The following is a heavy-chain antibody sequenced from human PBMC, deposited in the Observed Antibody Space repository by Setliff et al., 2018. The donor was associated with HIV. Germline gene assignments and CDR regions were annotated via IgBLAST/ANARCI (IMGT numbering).Heavy chain of an antibody. V-gene: IGHV3-7*03. CDR1: GITFSDQW. D-gene: IGHD3-3*01. CDR2: INQDGSEK. CDR3: AKGPGFLTDF. Sequence: GGSLRLSCAASGITFSDQWMTWIRQPPGKGLEWVANINQDGSEKHYVDSVKGRFTVSRDNAKNSVHLQMDSLRDEDTAVYYCAKGPGFLTDFWGQGTLVTVSS. J-gene: IGHJ4*02.